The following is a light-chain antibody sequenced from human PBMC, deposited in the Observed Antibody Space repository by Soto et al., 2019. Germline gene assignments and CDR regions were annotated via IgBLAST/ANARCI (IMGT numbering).Light chain of an antibody. V-gene: IGLV2-8*01. Sequence: QSALTQPPSASGSPGQSVTISCTGTSSDVGGYNYVSWYQQHPGKAPKLMIYEVTKRPSGVPDRFSGSKSGNSASLTVSGLQAEDDADYYCSSSAGINTLGVFGGGTKLTVL. CDR3: SSSAGINTLGV. J-gene: IGLJ3*02. CDR2: EVT. CDR1: SSDVGGYNY.